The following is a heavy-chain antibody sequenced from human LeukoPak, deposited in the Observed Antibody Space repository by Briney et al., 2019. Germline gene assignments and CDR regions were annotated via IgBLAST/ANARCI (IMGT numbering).Heavy chain of an antibody. V-gene: IGHV3-30*18. J-gene: IGHJ4*02. CDR3: AKRLGYYDSSEGYFDY. CDR1: GFTFSSYG. D-gene: IGHD3-22*01. Sequence: GRSLRLSCAASGFTFSSYGMHCVRQAPGEGLEWVAVISYDGSKKNYAHSVKSRFSISRDITKNTLYLQMNSLRAEDTAVYYCAKRLGYYDSSEGYFDYWGRGTLVTVSS. CDR2: ISYDGSKK.